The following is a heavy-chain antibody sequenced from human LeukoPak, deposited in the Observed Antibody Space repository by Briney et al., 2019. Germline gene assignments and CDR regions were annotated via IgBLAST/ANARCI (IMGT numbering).Heavy chain of an antibody. D-gene: IGHD6-19*01. J-gene: IGHJ4*02. Sequence: ASVKVSCKASGYTFTGQFIHWLRQAPGQGLGWMGWIDPPSGAPHYAQKFQDTITLTRDTSIATAYMEVHRLQTDDTAVYYCARSGFSTGFYLDFWGQGTPISVSS. CDR1: GYTFTGQF. V-gene: IGHV1-2*02. CDR2: IDPPSGAP. CDR3: ARSGFSTGFYLDF.